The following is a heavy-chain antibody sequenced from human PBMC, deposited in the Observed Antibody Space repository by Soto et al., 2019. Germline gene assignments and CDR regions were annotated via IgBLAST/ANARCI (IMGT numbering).Heavy chain of an antibody. CDR3: ARDRDDYGSGNYYNRIDF. D-gene: IGHD3-10*01. CDR1: GGIFSTYA. Sequence: QVQLVQSGAEVKKPGSSVKVSCKASGGIFSTYAISWLRQAPGQGLEWMGGIIPIFGTPNYAQRFQGRVTITADESTSTAYMGVSRLRSEGTAVYYCARDRDDYGSGNYYNRIDFWGQGTLVTVSS. CDR2: IIPIFGTP. V-gene: IGHV1-69*01. J-gene: IGHJ4*02.